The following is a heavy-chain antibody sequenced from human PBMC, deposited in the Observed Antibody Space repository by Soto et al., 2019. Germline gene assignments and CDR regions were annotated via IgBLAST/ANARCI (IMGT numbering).Heavy chain of an antibody. V-gene: IGHV3-23*01. Sequence: PGGSLRLSCSASVFTFNNYALNWFRQAPGKGLEWVSSISGTGGSTFYAGSAKGRFTISRDNSKNTLFLQMTSLRAEDTAVYYCGKGNSKWGTGDAFDIWGQGTMVTVSS. CDR3: GKGNSKWGTGDAFDI. CDR1: VFTFNNYA. D-gene: IGHD7-27*01. CDR2: ISGTGGST. J-gene: IGHJ3*02.